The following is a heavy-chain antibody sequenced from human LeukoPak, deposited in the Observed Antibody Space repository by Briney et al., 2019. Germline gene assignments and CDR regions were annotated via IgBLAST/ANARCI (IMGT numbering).Heavy chain of an antibody. CDR2: ISAYNGNT. Sequence: ASVKVSCKASGYTFTGYGISWVRQAPGQGLEWMGWISAYNGNTNYAQKVQGRVTMTTDTSTSTAYMELGSLTSDDTAMYYCARSDSSGRYGDYFYYYMDVWGKGTTVTVSS. CDR3: ARSDSSGRYGDYFYYYMDV. V-gene: IGHV1-18*01. J-gene: IGHJ6*03. CDR1: GYTFTGYG. D-gene: IGHD6-19*01.